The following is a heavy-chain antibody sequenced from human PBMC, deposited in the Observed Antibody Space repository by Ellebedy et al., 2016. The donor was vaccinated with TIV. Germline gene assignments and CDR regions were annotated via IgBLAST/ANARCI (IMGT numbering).Heavy chain of an antibody. CDR1: GFTFSTYA. V-gene: IGHV3-30*04. D-gene: IGHD3-22*01. CDR2: MSYDGSYK. Sequence: GGSLRLXXAASGFTFSTYAMHWVRQAPGKGLEWVAVMSYDGSYKYYADSVKGRFTISRDNSKNALSLEMSSMRAEDTAVYYCARGGYYDVNGYPRCDYWGQGTLVTVSS. J-gene: IGHJ4*02. CDR3: ARGGYYDVNGYPRCDY.